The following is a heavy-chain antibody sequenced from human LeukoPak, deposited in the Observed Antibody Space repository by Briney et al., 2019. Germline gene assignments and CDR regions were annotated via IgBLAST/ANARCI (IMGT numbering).Heavy chain of an antibody. V-gene: IGHV3-21*01. CDR1: GFTFSSNT. J-gene: IGHJ4*02. CDR2: ISSSTTYI. D-gene: IGHD3-22*01. Sequence: GGSLRLSCAASGFTFSSNTMNWVRQAPGKGLEWVSSISSSTTYIYYADSVKGRFTISRDNAKNSLYLQMNSLRAEDTSVYYCARSQNYFDTSGYYMPIDSWGQGTLVTVSS. CDR3: ARSQNYFDTSGYYMPIDS.